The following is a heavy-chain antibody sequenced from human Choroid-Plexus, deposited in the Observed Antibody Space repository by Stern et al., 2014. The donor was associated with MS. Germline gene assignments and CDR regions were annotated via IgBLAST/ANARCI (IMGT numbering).Heavy chain of an antibody. CDR1: GFTFSNFG. V-gene: IGHV3-30*18. D-gene: IGHD2-15*01. CDR2: ISYDGSDK. J-gene: IGHJ4*02. Sequence: LVESGGGVAQPGRPLILSCAASGFTFSNFGMPWVRQAPGKGLEWVALISYDGSDKYYADSVKGRFTIFRDNSKNTLYMQMNSLRAEDTAVYYCAKDRQWSTYFFDYWGQGSLVTVSS. CDR3: AKDRQWSTYFFDY.